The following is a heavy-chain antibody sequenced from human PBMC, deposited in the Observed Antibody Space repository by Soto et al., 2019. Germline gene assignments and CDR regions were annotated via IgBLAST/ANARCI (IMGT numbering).Heavy chain of an antibody. V-gene: IGHV4-39*01. CDR3: ASHFVAVVIKGWGY. CDR1: GGSIDRSNYY. J-gene: IGHJ4*01. D-gene: IGHD3-22*01. CDR2: TYYNGNA. Sequence: SETLSLTCTVSGGSIDRSNYYWDWIRQPPGKGLEWIGTTYYNGNAYYNPSLKSRVTMSVDTSKNQFSLKLISVTAADTAVYYCASHFVAVVIKGWGYWGQGTLVTVSS.